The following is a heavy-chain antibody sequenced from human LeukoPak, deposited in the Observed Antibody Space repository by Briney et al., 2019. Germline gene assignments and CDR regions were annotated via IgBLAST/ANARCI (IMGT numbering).Heavy chain of an antibody. CDR3: ARDDSSGYHDAFDI. D-gene: IGHD3-22*01. CDR1: GGSISSGDYY. Sequence: PSQTLSLTCTVPGGSISSGDYYWSWIRQPPGKGLEWIGYIYYSGSTYYNPSLKSRVTISVDTSKNQFSLKLSSVTAADTAVYYCARDDSSGYHDAFDIWGQGTMVTVSS. CDR2: IYYSGST. J-gene: IGHJ3*02. V-gene: IGHV4-30-4*08.